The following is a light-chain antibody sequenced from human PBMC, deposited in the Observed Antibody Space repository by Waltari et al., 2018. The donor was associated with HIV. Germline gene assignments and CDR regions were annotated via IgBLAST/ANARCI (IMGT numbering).Light chain of an antibody. V-gene: IGLV2-14*03. CDR3: ASFTGDDTLL. CDR2: AFY. J-gene: IGLJ3*02. Sequence: FAVTQPASVSGLPGQSTTISCTGADSAFGLYNFVSWYQPHPGRVPSLILYAFYSRAPGISDRFSGSRSCPTASLNISRLRAEDEADYYCASFTGDDTLLFGGGTKVTVL. CDR1: DSAFGLYNF.